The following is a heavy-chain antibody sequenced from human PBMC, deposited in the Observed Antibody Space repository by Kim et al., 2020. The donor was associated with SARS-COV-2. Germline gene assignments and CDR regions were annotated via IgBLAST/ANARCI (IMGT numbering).Heavy chain of an antibody. CDR1: GGTFSSYA. CDR3: ARAGRRFTQIAAAGTVFDY. V-gene: IGHV1-69*13. Sequence: SVKVSCKASGGTFSSYAISWVRQAPGQGLEWMGGIIPIFGTANYAQKFQGRVTITADESTSTAYMELSSLRSEDTAVYYCARAGRRFTQIAAAGTVFDYWGQGTLVTVSS. J-gene: IGHJ4*02. CDR2: IIPIFGTA. D-gene: IGHD6-13*01.